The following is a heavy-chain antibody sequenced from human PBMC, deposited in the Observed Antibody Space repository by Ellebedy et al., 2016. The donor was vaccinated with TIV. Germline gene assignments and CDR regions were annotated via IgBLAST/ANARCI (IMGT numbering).Heavy chain of an antibody. CDR2: ISPYNGNT. Sequence: AASVKVSCKASGYTFTNFGLNWVRQAPGQGPEWMGWISPYNGNTNYAQRLQGRITMTTDTSSTTAYMELRSLRSDDTAVYYCARGKKTSTTPWFDPWGQGTLVTVSS. CDR3: ARGKKTSTTPWFDP. V-gene: IGHV1-18*04. CDR1: GYTFTNFG. D-gene: IGHD4-11*01. J-gene: IGHJ5*02.